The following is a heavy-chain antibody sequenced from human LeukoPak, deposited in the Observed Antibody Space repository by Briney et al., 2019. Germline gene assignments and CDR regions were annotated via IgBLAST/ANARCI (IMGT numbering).Heavy chain of an antibody. V-gene: IGHV3-74*01. CDR1: GFTFSSYW. J-gene: IGHJ4*02. Sequence: GGSLRLSCTASGFTFSSYWMHWVRQAPGKGLVWVSRINSDGGSTSYADSVKGRFTISRDNSKNTVSLQMNSLRAEDTAVYYCAKEGAGIAGTGYFDYWGQGTLVTVSS. CDR2: INSDGGST. D-gene: IGHD6-13*01. CDR3: AKEGAGIAGTGYFDY.